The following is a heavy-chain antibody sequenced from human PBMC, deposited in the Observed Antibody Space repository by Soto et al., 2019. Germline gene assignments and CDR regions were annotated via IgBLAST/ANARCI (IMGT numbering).Heavy chain of an antibody. CDR1: GFTFSNYG. V-gene: IGHV3-33*01. J-gene: IGHJ3*02. CDR3: ASGLVVPSSRGWCHHPAWGVFDI. CDR2: IWYDGRNK. Sequence: PGGSLRLSCAASGFTFSNYGMHWVRQAPGKGLEWVAVIWYDGRNKYYADSVKGRFTISRDNSKNTLYLHMNGLRVEDTAMYHCASGLVVPSSRGWCHHPAWGVFDIWGQGTMVTVSS. D-gene: IGHD6-13*01.